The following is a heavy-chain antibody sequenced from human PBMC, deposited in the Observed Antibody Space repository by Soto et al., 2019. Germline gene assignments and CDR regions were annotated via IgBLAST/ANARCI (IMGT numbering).Heavy chain of an antibody. CDR2: IHDSGST. CDR3: ARTYSSGPFDY. Sequence: SETLSLTCAVYGESFSGYYWSWIRQPPGKGLEWIGEIHDSGSTNYNPSLKSRVTISVDKSKNQFSLKLSSVTAADTAVYYCARTYSSGPFDYWGQGTLVTVSS. CDR1: GESFSGYY. V-gene: IGHV4-34*01. D-gene: IGHD6-19*01. J-gene: IGHJ4*02.